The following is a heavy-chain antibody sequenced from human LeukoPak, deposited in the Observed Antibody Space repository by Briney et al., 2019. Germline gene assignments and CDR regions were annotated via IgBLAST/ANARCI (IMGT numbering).Heavy chain of an antibody. CDR1: GXTFSSYA. D-gene: IGHD6-13*01. J-gene: IGHJ4*02. V-gene: IGHV3-64D*09. CDR2: ISSNGGST. Sequence: PGGSLRLSSSASGXTFSSYAMHWVRQAPGKGLEYVTAISSNGGSTYYADSVKGRFTISRDNSKNTLYLQMSSLRAEDTAVYYCVKDRGIAAALYYFDYWGQGTLVTVSS. CDR3: VKDRGIAAALYYFDY.